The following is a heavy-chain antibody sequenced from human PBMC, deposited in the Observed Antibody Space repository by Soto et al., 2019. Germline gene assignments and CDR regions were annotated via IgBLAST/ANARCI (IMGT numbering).Heavy chain of an antibody. CDR3: AKVHALAGVYYYGMDV. D-gene: IGHD3-3*02. J-gene: IGHJ6*02. CDR1: GFTFSSYG. CDR2: IWYDGSNK. V-gene: IGHV3-33*06. Sequence: GGSLRLSCAASGFTFSSYGMHWVRQAPGKGLEWVAVIWYDGSNKYYADSVKGRFTISRDNSKNTLYLQMNSLRAEDTAVYYCAKVHALAGVYYYGMDVWGQGTTVTVSS.